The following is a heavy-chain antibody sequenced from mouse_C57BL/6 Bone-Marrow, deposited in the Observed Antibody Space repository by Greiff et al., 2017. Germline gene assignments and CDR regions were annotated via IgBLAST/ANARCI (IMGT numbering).Heavy chain of an antibody. CDR3: TTRLETWFAY. CDR2: IDPENGDT. V-gene: IGHV14-4*01. CDR1: GFNIKDDY. D-gene: IGHD2-13*01. Sequence: EVQLQQSGAELVRPGASVKLSCTASGFNIKDDYMHWVKQRPEQGLEWIGWIDPENGDTEYASKFQGKATITADTSSNTAYLQLSSLTSEDTAVYYCTTRLETWFAYWGQGTLVTVSA. J-gene: IGHJ3*01.